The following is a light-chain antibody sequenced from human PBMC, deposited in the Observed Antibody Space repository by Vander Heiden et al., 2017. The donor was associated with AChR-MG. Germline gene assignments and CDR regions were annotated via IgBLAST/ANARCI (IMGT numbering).Light chain of an antibody. CDR3: QQSYSTPRT. J-gene: IGKJ1*01. V-gene: IGKV1-39*01. CDR1: QSISSY. Sequence: GDRVTITCRASQSISSYLNWYQQKPGKAPKLLIYAASSLQSGVPSRFSGSGSGTDFTLTISSLQPEDFATYYCQQSYSTPRTFGQGTKVEIK. CDR2: AAS.